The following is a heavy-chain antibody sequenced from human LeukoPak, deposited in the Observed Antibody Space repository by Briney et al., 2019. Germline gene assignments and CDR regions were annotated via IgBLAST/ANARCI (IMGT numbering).Heavy chain of an antibody. Sequence: GWSLRLSCAASRFTFSDYYMSWIRQAPGKGLEWVSYISRSASTIYYADSVKGRFTISRDNAKNSLYLQMNSLRAEDTAVYYCARGKRYLDPRLFDYWGQGTLVTVSS. CDR2: ISRSASTI. D-gene: IGHD3-9*01. CDR1: RFTFSDYY. V-gene: IGHV3-11*01. J-gene: IGHJ4*02. CDR3: ARGKRYLDPRLFDY.